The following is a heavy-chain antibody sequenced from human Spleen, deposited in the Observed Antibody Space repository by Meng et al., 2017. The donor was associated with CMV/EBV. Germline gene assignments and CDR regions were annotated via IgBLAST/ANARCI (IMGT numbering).Heavy chain of an antibody. Sequence: ASVKVSCKASGYTFTGYYMHWVRQAPGQGLEWMGWISPNSGGTNYAQKFQGRVTMTRDTSISTAYMERSRLRSDDTAVYYCARETAVSWDYWGQGTLVTVSS. CDR3: ARETAVSWDY. J-gene: IGHJ4*02. CDR1: GYTFTGYY. CDR2: ISPNSGGT. D-gene: IGHD6-13*01. V-gene: IGHV1-2*02.